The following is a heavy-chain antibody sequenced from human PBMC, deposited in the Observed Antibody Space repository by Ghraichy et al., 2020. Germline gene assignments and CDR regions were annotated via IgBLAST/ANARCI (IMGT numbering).Heavy chain of an antibody. Sequence: SETLSLTCAVYGGSFSGYYWSWIRQPPGKGLEWIGEINHSGSTNYNPSLKSRVTISVDTSKNQFSLKLSSVTAADTAVYYCARGSSYSTVVHYYYYMDVWGKGTTVTVSS. CDR3: ARGSSYSTVVHYYYYMDV. V-gene: IGHV4-34*01. J-gene: IGHJ6*03. D-gene: IGHD2-21*01. CDR2: INHSGST. CDR1: GGSFSGYY.